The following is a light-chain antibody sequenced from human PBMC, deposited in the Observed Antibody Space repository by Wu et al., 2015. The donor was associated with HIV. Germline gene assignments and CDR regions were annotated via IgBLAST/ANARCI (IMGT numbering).Light chain of an antibody. CDR2: AAS. V-gene: IGKV1-39*01. Sequence: DIQMTQSPSSLSASVGDTVTLTCRASRSITNRLNWYQQKPGKAPKLLIYAASTLQSGVPSKFSGRGSGTEFTLTISSLQPEDFAVYYCQQSYSTPYNFGQGTKVEIK. J-gene: IGKJ2*01. CDR1: RSITNR. CDR3: QQSYSTPYN.